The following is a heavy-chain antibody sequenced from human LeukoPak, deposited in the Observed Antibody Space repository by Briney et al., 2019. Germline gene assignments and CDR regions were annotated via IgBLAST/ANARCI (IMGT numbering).Heavy chain of an antibody. Sequence: TGGSLRLSCVASGFTVSSNYMSWVRQAPGKGLEWVSAAYSGGSTYYADSVKGRLTISRDNAKNTLYLQMNSLRAEDTAVYYCARSKVRGVFDYWGQGTLVTVSS. CDR1: GFTVSSNY. J-gene: IGHJ4*02. D-gene: IGHD3-10*01. CDR2: AYSGGST. CDR3: ARSKVRGVFDY. V-gene: IGHV3-66*01.